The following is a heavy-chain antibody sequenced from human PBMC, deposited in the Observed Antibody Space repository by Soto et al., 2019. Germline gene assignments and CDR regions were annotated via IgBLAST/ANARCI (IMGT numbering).Heavy chain of an antibody. Sequence: PGGSLRLSCAASGFTFSSYSMNWVRQAPGKGLEWVSSISSSSSYIYYADSVKGRFTISRDNAKNSLYLQRNSLRAEDTAVYYCARVGGSYPDYWGQGTLVTVSS. V-gene: IGHV3-21*01. D-gene: IGHD1-26*01. CDR3: ARVGGSYPDY. CDR2: ISSSSSYI. J-gene: IGHJ4*02. CDR1: GFTFSSYS.